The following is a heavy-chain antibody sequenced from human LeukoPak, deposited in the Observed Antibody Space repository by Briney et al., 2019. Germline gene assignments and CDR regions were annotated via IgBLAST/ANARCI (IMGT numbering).Heavy chain of an antibody. Sequence: ASVKVSCKASGGTFSSYAISWVRQAPGQGLEWMGRIIPIFGTANYAQKFQGRVTITTDESTSTAYMELSSLRSEDTAVYYCARESKPYYDILTGSWRFDPWGQGTLVNLSS. V-gene: IGHV1-69*05. J-gene: IGHJ5*02. CDR3: ARESKPYYDILTGSWRFDP. CDR1: GGTFSSYA. D-gene: IGHD3-9*01. CDR2: IIPIFGTA.